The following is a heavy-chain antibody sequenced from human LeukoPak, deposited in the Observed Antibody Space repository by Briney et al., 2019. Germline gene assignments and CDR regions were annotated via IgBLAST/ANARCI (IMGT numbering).Heavy chain of an antibody. CDR2: IYYSGST. CDR3: ARFLIRGSFDY. J-gene: IGHJ4*02. V-gene: IGHV4-39*01. D-gene: IGHD3-10*01. Sequence: WVRQAPGKGLEWIGSIYYSGSTYYNPSLKSRVTISVDTSKNQFSLKLSSVTAADTAVYYCARFLIRGSFDYWGQGTLVTVSS.